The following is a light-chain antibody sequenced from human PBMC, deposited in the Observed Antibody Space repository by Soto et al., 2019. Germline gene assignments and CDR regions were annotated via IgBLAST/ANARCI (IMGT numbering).Light chain of an antibody. CDR2: GAS. Sequence: EIVLTQSPGTLSLSPGERATLSCRASQSVSSSYLAWYQQKPGQAPRLLIYGASSRATGIPDRFSGSGSGADFTLTISSLAPADFAVFYCQQYGSSPNTFGQGTKLEIK. V-gene: IGKV3-20*01. CDR3: QQYGSSPNT. CDR1: QSVSSSY. J-gene: IGKJ2*01.